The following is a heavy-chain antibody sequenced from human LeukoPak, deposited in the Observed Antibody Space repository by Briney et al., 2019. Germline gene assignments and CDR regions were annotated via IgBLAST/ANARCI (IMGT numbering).Heavy chain of an antibody. CDR2: ISGSGGST. J-gene: IGHJ1*01. CDR1: GFPFSSYG. CDR3: AKSKDFWSGYKSEYFLH. Sequence: GFLRLSFAASGFPFSSYGMSWVRQAPGKGLEWVSVISGSGGSTKYADSVKGRFTISRDNSKNTLYLQMNSLRAEDTAEYYCAKSKDFWSGYKSEYFLHWGQGTLVTVSS. D-gene: IGHD3-3*01. V-gene: IGHV3-23*01.